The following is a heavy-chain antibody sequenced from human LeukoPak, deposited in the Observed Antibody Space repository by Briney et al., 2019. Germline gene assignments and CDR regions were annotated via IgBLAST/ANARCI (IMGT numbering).Heavy chain of an antibody. D-gene: IGHD3-3*01. V-gene: IGHV3-21*01. Sequence: GGSLRLSCAASGFTFSSYSMNWVRQAPGKGLEWVSSISSSGSYIYYADSVKGRFTISRDNAKNSLYLQMNSLRAEDTAVYYCARDRRFLEWLLLLDYWGQGTLVTVSS. CDR3: ARDRRFLEWLLLLDY. CDR1: GFTFSSYS. CDR2: ISSSGSYI. J-gene: IGHJ4*02.